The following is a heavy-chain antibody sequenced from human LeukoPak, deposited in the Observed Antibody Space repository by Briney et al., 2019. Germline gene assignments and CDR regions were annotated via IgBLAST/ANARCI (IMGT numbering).Heavy chain of an antibody. J-gene: IGHJ6*03. V-gene: IGHV3-23*01. CDR2: ISGSGGST. CDR3: AKRRGLELLYYYYMDV. D-gene: IGHD1-7*01. Sequence: GGSLRLSCAASGFTFSNYAMSWVRQAPGKGLEWVSAISGSGGSTYYADSVKGRFTISRDNSKNTLFLQMNSLRAEDTAVYYCAKRRGLELLYYYYMDVWGKGTTVTVSS. CDR1: GFTFSNYA.